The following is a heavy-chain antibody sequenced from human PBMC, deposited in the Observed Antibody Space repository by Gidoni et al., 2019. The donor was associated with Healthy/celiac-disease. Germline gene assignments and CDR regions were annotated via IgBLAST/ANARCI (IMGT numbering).Heavy chain of an antibody. CDR3: ARRGLGSRDFDY. Sequence: QVQLQQWGAGLLKPSETLSLTCPVYGGSFSGYYWSWIRQPPGKGLEWIGEINHSGSTNYNPSLKSRVTISVDTSKNQFSLKLSSVTAADTAVYYCARRGLGSRDFDYWGQGTLVTVSS. CDR2: INHSGST. CDR1: GGSFSGYY. D-gene: IGHD1-1*01. J-gene: IGHJ4*02. V-gene: IGHV4-34*01.